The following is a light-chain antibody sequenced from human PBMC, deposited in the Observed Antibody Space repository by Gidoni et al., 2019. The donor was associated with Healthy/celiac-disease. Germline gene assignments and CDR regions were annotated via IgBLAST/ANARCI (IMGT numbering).Light chain of an antibody. CDR2: AAS. CDR3: QQSYSTPLT. V-gene: IGKV1-39*01. CDR1: QSISSY. J-gene: IGKJ4*01. Sequence: DIQMTQSPSSLSASVGDRVTITCRASQSISSYLNWYQQKQGKAPKLLIYAASRLQSGVPSRFSGSGSGTDFTLTISSLQPEDFATYYCQQSYSTPLTCGGGTKVEIK.